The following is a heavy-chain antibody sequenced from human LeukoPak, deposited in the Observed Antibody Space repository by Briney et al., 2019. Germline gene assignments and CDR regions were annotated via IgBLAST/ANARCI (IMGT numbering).Heavy chain of an antibody. CDR1: GGSFSGYY. D-gene: IGHD5-18*01. CDR2: INHSGST. J-gene: IGHJ4*02. CDR3: ARGRGYSYGPPFDY. V-gene: IGHV4-34*01. Sequence: SETLSLTCAVYGGSFSGYYWSWIRQPPGKGLEWIGEINHSGSTNYNPSLKSRVTISVDTSKNQFSLKLSPVTAADTAVYYCARGRGYSYGPPFDYWGQGTLVTVSS.